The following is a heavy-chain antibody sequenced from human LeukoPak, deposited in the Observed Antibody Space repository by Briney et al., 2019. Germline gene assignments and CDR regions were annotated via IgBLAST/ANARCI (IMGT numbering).Heavy chain of an antibody. D-gene: IGHD1-26*01. J-gene: IGHJ4*02. Sequence: SETLSLTCAVSGGSISSYYWSWIRQPPGKGLEWIGYIYYSGSTNYNPSLKSRVTISVDTSKNQFSLKLSSVTAADTAVYYCARHGASGAKIFVYGGRGTLAT. CDR1: GGSISSYY. CDR2: IYYSGST. CDR3: ARHGASGAKIFVY. V-gene: IGHV4-59*08.